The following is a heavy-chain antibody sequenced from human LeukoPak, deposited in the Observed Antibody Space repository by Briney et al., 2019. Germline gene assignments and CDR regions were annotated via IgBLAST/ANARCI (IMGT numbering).Heavy chain of an antibody. V-gene: IGHV3-74*01. J-gene: IGHJ5*02. CDR1: GFTFSKYW. Sequence: GGSLRLSCAASGFTFSKYWMHWVRQAPGKGLVWVSCINSDGSSTSHADSVKGRFTISRDNAKNTLYLQMNSLRAEDTAVYYCARPASQYCSSTSCSNWNWLVPWGQGTLVTVSS. D-gene: IGHD2-2*01. CDR3: ARPASQYCSSTSCSNWNWLVP. CDR2: INSDGSST.